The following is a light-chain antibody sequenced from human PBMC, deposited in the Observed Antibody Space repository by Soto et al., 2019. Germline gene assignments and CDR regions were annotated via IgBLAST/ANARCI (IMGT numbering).Light chain of an antibody. J-gene: IGKJ1*01. Sequence: DIQMTQSPSSLSASVGDRVTITGRASQTISTYLNWYQQKPGKAPKLLIYAASSLQSGVPSRFSGSGSGTDFTLTISSLQPDDFATYYCQHYNSYSEAFGQGTKVDIK. CDR2: AAS. CDR1: QTISTY. V-gene: IGKV1-39*01. CDR3: QHYNSYSEA.